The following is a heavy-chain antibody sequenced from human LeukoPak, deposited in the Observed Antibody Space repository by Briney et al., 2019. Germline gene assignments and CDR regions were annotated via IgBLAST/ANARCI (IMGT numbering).Heavy chain of an antibody. CDR3: ARPGIAVAGDESMDV. CDR2: IIPIFGTA. Sequence: GASVKVSCKASGGTFSSYAISWVRQAPGQGLEWMGGIIPIFGTANYAQKFQGRVTITADESTSTAYMELSSLRSEDTAVYYCARPGIAVAGDESMDVWGQGTTVTVSS. J-gene: IGHJ6*02. V-gene: IGHV1-69*13. CDR1: GGTFSSYA. D-gene: IGHD6-19*01.